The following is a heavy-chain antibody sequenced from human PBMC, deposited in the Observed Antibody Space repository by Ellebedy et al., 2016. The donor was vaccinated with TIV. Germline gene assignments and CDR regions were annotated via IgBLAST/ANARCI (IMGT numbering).Heavy chain of an antibody. CDR2: IIPIFGTA. CDR3: ARDQYQPLLDYFPYFDY. CDR1: GGTFSSYA. V-gene: IGHV1-69*06. Sequence: SVKVSCXASGGTFSSYAISWVRQAPGQGLEWMGGIIPIFGTANYAQKFQGRVTITADKSTSTAYMELSSLRSEDTAVYYCARDQYQPLLDYFPYFDYWGQGTLVTVSS. J-gene: IGHJ4*02. D-gene: IGHD2/OR15-2a*01.